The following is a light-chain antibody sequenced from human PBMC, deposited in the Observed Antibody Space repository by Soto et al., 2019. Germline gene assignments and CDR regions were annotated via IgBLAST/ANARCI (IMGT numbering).Light chain of an antibody. CDR1: QSVSTNF. Sequence: EIVLTQSPGTLSLSPGEGATLSCRASQSVSTNFFAWYQQKPGQAPRLLIYGASTRATGIPDRFSGSGSGTDFTLTISRLEPEDFAVYYCKQYGRTAWTFGQGTKVEI. CDR2: GAS. V-gene: IGKV3-20*01. CDR3: KQYGRTAWT. J-gene: IGKJ1*01.